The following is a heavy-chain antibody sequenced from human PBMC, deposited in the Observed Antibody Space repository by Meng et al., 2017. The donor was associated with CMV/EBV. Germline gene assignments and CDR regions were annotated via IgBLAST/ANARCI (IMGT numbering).Heavy chain of an antibody. CDR2: IYYSGST. J-gene: IGHJ6*02. D-gene: IGHD3-3*01. CDR3: ASPSTGVYDFWSGPYYYGMDV. CDR1: SYD. V-gene: IGHV4-39*07. Sequence: SYDWGWIRQPPGKGLEWIGSIYYSGSTYYNPSLKSRVTISVDTSKNQFSLKLSSVTAADTAVYYCASPSTGVYDFWSGPYYYGMDVWGQGTTVTVSS.